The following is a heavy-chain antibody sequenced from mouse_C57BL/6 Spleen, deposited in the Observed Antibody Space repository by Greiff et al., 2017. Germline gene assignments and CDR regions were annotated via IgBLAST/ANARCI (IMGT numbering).Heavy chain of an antibody. CDR1: GFTFSVYY. Sequence: EVMLVESEGGLVQPGSSMKLSCTASGFTFSVYYMAWVRQVPEKGLEWVANINYDGSSSYYLDSLKSRFIISRDNAKNILYLQMSSLKSEDTATYYCARDLGYHYFDYWGQGTTLTVSS. CDR2: INYDGSSS. V-gene: IGHV5-16*01. J-gene: IGHJ2*01. CDR3: ARDLGYHYFDY. D-gene: IGHD2-2*01.